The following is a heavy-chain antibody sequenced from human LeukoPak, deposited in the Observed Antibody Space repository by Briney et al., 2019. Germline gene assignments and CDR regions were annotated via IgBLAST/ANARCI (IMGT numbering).Heavy chain of an antibody. Sequence: GGSLRLSCAASGFTFSSYAMHWVRQAPGKGLEWVAVISYDGSNKYYADSVKGRFTISRDNSKNTLYLQMNSLRAEDTAVCYCARSIAVAGKLPYYFDYWGQGTLVTVSS. CDR1: GFTFSSYA. V-gene: IGHV3-30-3*01. D-gene: IGHD6-19*01. CDR3: ARSIAVAGKLPYYFDY. CDR2: ISYDGSNK. J-gene: IGHJ4*02.